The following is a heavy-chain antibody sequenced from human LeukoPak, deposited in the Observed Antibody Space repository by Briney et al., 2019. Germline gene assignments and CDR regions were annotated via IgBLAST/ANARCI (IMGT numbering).Heavy chain of an antibody. Sequence: PGGSLRLSCAASGFTFSSYGMHWVRQAPGKGLEWVAFIRYDGSNKYYADSVKGRFTISRDNSKNTLYLQMNSLRAEDTAVYYCAKERIAAAGTLYWGQGTLVTVSS. CDR3: AKERIAAAGTLY. J-gene: IGHJ4*02. CDR2: IRYDGSNK. D-gene: IGHD6-13*01. CDR1: GFTFSSYG. V-gene: IGHV3-30*02.